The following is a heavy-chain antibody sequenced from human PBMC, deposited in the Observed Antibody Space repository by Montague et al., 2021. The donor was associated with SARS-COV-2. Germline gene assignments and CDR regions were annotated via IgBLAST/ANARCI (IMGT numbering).Heavy chain of an antibody. Sequence: SLRLSCAASGFTFSSYAMSWVRQAPGMGLEWVSLIYSGDSRTFYTDSVKGRFTISRGDSKNTLFLQMSSLKAEDTAMYYCVKDHGRVAFDVWGQGTTVTVSS. CDR3: VKDHGRVAFDV. V-gene: IGHV3-23*03. CDR2: IYSGDSRT. CDR1: GFTFSSYA. D-gene: IGHD1-14*01. J-gene: IGHJ3*01.